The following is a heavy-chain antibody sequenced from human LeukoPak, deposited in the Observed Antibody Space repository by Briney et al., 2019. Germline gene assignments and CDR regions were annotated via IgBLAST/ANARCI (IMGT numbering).Heavy chain of an antibody. V-gene: IGHV4-39*01. J-gene: IGHJ4*02. CDR3: ARQTGSGLFILP. CDR1: GGSISSSSYY. Sequence: SETLSLTCTVSGGSISSSSYYRGWIRQPPGKGLEWIGSIYYSGSTYYNQSPKSRVTISVDTSKNQFSLKLSSVTAADTAVYYCARQTGSGLFILPGGQGTLVTVSS. D-gene: IGHD3/OR15-3a*01. CDR2: IYYSGST.